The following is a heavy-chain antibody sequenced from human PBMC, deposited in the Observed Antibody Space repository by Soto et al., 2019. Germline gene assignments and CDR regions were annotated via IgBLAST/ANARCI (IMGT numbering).Heavy chain of an antibody. CDR2: IVVGSGNT. D-gene: IGHD3-10*01. CDR3: AAAYGSGSYYPFDI. J-gene: IGHJ3*02. CDR1: GFTFTSSA. V-gene: IGHV1-58*01. Sequence: ASVKVSCKASGFTFTSSAVQWVRQARGQRLEWIGWIVVGSGNTNYAQKFQERVTITRDMSTSTAYMELSSLRSEDTAVYYCAAAYGSGSYYPFDIWGQGTMVTVSS.